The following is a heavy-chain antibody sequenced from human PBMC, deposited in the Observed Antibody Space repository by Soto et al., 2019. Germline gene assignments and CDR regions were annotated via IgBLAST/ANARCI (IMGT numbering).Heavy chain of an antibody. V-gene: IGHV1-69*08. Sequence: QGQLVQSGAEVKKPGSSVKVSCTASEGTFSAYTINWVRQAPGQRLEWMARIIPKHGTANYAEKFQGRAATTAETSTNTAYFELSSLRSDDTAVYYCARPVLLPSSQFYYMDVWRKGTTVTVSS. CDR3: ARPVLLPSSQFYYMDV. CDR2: IIPKHGTA. CDR1: EGTFSAYT. D-gene: IGHD3-3*02. J-gene: IGHJ6*03.